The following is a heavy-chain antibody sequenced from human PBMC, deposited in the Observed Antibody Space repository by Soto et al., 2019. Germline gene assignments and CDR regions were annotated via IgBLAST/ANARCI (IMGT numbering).Heavy chain of an antibody. CDR3: ARHAEMATTGFDY. Sequence: PGESLKISCKGSGYSFTSYWIGWVRQMLGKGLEWMGIIYPGDSDTRYSPSFQGQVTISADKSISTAYLQWSSLKASDTAMYYCARHAEMATTGFDYWGQGTLVTVSS. D-gene: IGHD1-1*01. V-gene: IGHV5-51*01. J-gene: IGHJ4*02. CDR1: GYSFTSYW. CDR2: IYPGDSDT.